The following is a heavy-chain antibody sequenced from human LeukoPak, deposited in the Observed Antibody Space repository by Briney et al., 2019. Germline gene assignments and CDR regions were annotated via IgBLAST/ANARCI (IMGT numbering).Heavy chain of an antibody. CDR1: GFTFSTSA. D-gene: IGHD3-16*01. V-gene: IGHV3-21*01. J-gene: IGHJ4*02. CDR3: ARSAGGVTGD. Sequence: SGGSLRLSCAASGFTFSTSAMTWVRQAPGKGLEWVSSIRSSSSYIYYADSVKGRFTISRDNAKNSLYLQMNSLRAEDTAVYYCARSAGGVTGDWGQGTLVTVSS. CDR2: IRSSSSYI.